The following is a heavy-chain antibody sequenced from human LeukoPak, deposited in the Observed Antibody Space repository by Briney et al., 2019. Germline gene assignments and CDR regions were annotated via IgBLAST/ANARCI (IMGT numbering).Heavy chain of an antibody. D-gene: IGHD2-2*01. Sequence: GGSLRLSCTASGFTFGDYAMNWVRQAPGKGLEWVGFIRSKAYGGTTEYAASVRGRFTISRDDSKSIAYLQKNSLKTEDTAVYYFTRGGLPAAMPFDYWGQGTLVTVSS. CDR1: GFTFGDYA. V-gene: IGHV3-49*04. CDR3: TRGGLPAAMPFDY. J-gene: IGHJ4*02. CDR2: IRSKAYGGTT.